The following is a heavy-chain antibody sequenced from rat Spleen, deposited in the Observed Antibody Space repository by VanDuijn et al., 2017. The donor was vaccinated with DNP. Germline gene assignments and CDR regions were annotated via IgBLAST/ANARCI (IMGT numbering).Heavy chain of an antibody. Sequence: EVHLVESGGGLVQPGRSLKLSCAASGFTFSDHAMAWVRQAPKKGLEWVATISYDGSTTYYRDSVKGRFTISRDNAKSTLYLQMDSLRSEDTATYYCAKAGGYSPWYFDYWGQGVMVTVSS. CDR1: GFTFSDHA. D-gene: IGHD1-11*01. V-gene: IGHV5-7*01. J-gene: IGHJ2*01. CDR3: AKAGGYSPWYFDY. CDR2: ISYDGSTT.